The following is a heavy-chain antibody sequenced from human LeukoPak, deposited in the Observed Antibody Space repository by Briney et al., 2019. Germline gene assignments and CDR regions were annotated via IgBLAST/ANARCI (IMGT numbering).Heavy chain of an antibody. J-gene: IGHJ4*02. V-gene: IGHV1-69*13. CDR3: ARFPLDSDYDWGLFDY. D-gene: IGHD5-12*01. Sequence: ASVKVSCKASGGTFSSYAISWVRQAPGQGLEWMGGIIPIFGTANYAQKFQGRVTITADESTSTAYMELSSLRSEDTAVYYCARFPLDSDYDWGLFDYWGQGTLVTVSS. CDR1: GGTFSSYA. CDR2: IIPIFGTA.